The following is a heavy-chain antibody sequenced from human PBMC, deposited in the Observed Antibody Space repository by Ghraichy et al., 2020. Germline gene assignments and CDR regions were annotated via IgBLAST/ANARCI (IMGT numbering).Heavy chain of an antibody. CDR1: GFTFSSYW. CDR2: IKQDGSEK. Sequence: GGSLRLSCAASGFTFSSYWMSWVRQAPGKGLEWVANIKQDGSEKYYVDSVKGRFTISRDNAKNSLYLQMNSLRAEDTAVYYCARAPPYYYDSSGYYYGMDVWGQGTTVTVSS. D-gene: IGHD3-22*01. V-gene: IGHV3-7*03. J-gene: IGHJ6*02. CDR3: ARAPPYYYDSSGYYYGMDV.